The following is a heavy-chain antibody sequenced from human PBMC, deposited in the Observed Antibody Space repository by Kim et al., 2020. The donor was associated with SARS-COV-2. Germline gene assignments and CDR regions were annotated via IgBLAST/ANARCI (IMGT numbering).Heavy chain of an antibody. CDR2: IYYSGST. V-gene: IGHV4-31*03. J-gene: IGHJ6*02. CDR1: GGSISSGGYY. D-gene: IGHD6-13*01. CDR3: ARGGRQQLNYYYGMDV. Sequence: SETLSLTCTVSGGSISSGGYYWSWIRQHPGKGLEWIGYIYYSGSTYYNPSLKSRVTISVDTSKNQFSLKLSSVTAADTAVYYCARGGRQQLNYYYGMDVWGQGTTVTVSS.